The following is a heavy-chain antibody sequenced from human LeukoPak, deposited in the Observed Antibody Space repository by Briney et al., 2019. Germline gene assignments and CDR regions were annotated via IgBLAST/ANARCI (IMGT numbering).Heavy chain of an antibody. V-gene: IGHV1-69*05. CDR2: IIPIFGTA. D-gene: IGHD2-2*01. J-gene: IGHJ2*01. CDR1: GGTFSSYA. Sequence: ASVKVSCKASGGTFSSYAISWVRQAPGQGLEWMGGIIPIFGTANYAQKFQGRVTMTTDTSTSTAYMELRSLRSDDTAVYYCARVEKTEEVVVPAVWGRGTLVTVSS. CDR3: ARVEKTEEVVVPAV.